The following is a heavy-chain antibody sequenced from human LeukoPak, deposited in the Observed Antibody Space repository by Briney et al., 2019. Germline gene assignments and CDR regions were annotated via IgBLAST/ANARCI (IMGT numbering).Heavy chain of an antibody. CDR3: ARDGAFSSLGYSSTPERYDAFDT. CDR2: IYYSGST. D-gene: IGHD6-13*01. V-gene: IGHV4-31*03. CDR1: GGSISSGGYY. J-gene: IGHJ3*02. Sequence: NPSETLPLTCTVSGGSISSGGYYWSWIRQHPGKGLEWIGYIYYSGSTYYNPSLKSRVTISVDTSKNQFSLKLSSVTAADTAVYYCARDGAFSSLGYSSTPERYDAFDTWGQGTMVTVSS.